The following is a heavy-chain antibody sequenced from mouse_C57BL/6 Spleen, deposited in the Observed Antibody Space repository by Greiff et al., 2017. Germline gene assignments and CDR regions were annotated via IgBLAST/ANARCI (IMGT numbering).Heavy chain of an antibody. CDR3: ARHHDGYYNFDD. V-gene: IGHV1-62-2*01. D-gene: IGHD2-3*01. J-gene: IGHJ2*01. CDR1: GYTFTEYT. CDR2: FYPGSGSI. Sequence: VKLQESGAELVKPGASVKLSCKASGYTFTEYTIHWVKQRSGQGLEWIGWFYPGSGSIKYNEKFKDKATLTEDKSSSTVYMVLSRLTSEDSAVYFCARHHDGYYNFDDWGKGTTLTVSS.